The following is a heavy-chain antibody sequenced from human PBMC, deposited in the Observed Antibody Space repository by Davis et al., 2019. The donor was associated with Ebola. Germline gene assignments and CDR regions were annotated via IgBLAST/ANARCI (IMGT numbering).Heavy chain of an antibody. J-gene: IGHJ4*02. D-gene: IGHD6-6*01. V-gene: IGHV3-74*01. Sequence: HTGGSLRLSCAASGFTFSSYWMHWVRQAPGKGLVWVSRINGDETITAYADSVKGRFAISRDNTKNTLYLQMNSLRAEDTAVYYCARGDSSSYEDKFDYWGQGTLVTVSS. CDR2: INGDETIT. CDR3: ARGDSSSYEDKFDY. CDR1: GFTFSSYW.